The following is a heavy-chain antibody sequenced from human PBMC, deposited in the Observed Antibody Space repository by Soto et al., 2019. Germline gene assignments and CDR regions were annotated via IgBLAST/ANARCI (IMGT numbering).Heavy chain of an antibody. CDR3: VRDHSGQAPYYYGMDV. V-gene: IGHV4-59*01. CDR1: GGSISSYY. CDR2: IYYSGST. Sequence: SETLSLTCTVSGGSISSYYWSWIRQPPGKGLEWIGYIYYSGSTNYNPSLKSRVTISVDTSKNQFSLKLSSVTAADTAVYYCVRDHSGQAPYYYGMDVWGQGTTVTVSS. D-gene: IGHD5-12*01. J-gene: IGHJ6*02.